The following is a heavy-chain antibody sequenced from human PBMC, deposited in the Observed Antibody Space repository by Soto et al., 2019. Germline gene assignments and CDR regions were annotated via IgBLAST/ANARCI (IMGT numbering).Heavy chain of an antibody. CDR1: GFTFSSYA. V-gene: IGHV3-23*01. CDR2: ISGSGGST. CDR3: AKVTAPAYMGWNRRGYFDY. J-gene: IGHJ4*02. Sequence: PGGSLRLSCAASGFTFSSYAMSWVRQAPGKGLEWVSAISGSGGSTYYADSVKGRFTISRDNSKNTLYLQMNSLRAEDTAVYYCAKVTAPAYMGWNRRGYFDYWGQGTLVTVSS. D-gene: IGHD1-1*01.